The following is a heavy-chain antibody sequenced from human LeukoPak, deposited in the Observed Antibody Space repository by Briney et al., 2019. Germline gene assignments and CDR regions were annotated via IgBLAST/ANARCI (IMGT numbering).Heavy chain of an antibody. Sequence: GGSLRLSCAASGFIFSSYGMHWVRQAPGKGLEWVAVISYDGSNKYYADSVKGRFTISRDNSKNTLYLQMNSLRAEDTAVYYCARNGEENYYYYYMDVWGKGTTVTVSS. CDR3: ARNGEENYYYYYMDV. CDR2: ISYDGSNK. D-gene: IGHD2-8*01. J-gene: IGHJ6*03. CDR1: GFIFSSYG. V-gene: IGHV3-30*19.